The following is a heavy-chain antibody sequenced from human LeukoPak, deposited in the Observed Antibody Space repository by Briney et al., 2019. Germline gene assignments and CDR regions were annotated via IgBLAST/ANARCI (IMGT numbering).Heavy chain of an antibody. D-gene: IGHD3-22*01. J-gene: IGHJ4*02. CDR3: ARDHYDSSGHFDY. V-gene: IGHV4-34*01. Sequence: SETLSLTCAVYGGSFSGYYWSWIRPPPGKGLEWIGEINHSGSTNYNPSLKSRVTISVDKSKNQSSLKLSSVTAADTAVYYCARDHYDSSGHFDYWGQGTLVTVSS. CDR1: GGSFSGYY. CDR2: INHSGST.